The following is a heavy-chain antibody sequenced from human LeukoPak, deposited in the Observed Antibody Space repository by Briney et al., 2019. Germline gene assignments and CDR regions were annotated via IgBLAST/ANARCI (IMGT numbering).Heavy chain of an antibody. V-gene: IGHV3-30*18. CDR2: ISYDGSNK. CDR3: AKELSRMTFDY. J-gene: IGHJ4*02. CDR1: GFTFSSYG. Sequence: PGGSLRLSCAASGFTFSSYGMHWVRQAPDKGLEWVAVISYDGSNKYYADSVKGRFTISRDNSKNTLYLQMNSLRAEDTAVYYCAKELSRMTFDYWGQGTLVTVSS. D-gene: IGHD1-14*01.